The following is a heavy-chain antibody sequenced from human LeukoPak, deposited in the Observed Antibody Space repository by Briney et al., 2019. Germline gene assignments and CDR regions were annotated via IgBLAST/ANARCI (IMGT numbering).Heavy chain of an antibody. Sequence: GGSLRLSCAASGFTFRSYAMSWVRQAPGKGLEWVSTVTGGGGTTYYADSVKGRFTPSRDDSRNTVYLQMNNLRVEDTAVYFCAKASWVSSADAVLWGQGTLVTVSS. D-gene: IGHD3-16*01. J-gene: IGHJ4*02. CDR3: AKASWVSSADAVL. CDR2: VTGGGGTT. CDR1: GFTFRSYA. V-gene: IGHV3-23*01.